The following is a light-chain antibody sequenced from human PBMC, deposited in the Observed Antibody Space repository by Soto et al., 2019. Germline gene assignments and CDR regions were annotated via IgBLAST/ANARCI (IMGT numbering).Light chain of an antibody. Sequence: SPGTLSLSPGERATLSCRASQSVSSSYLAWYQQKPGQAPRLLIYGASSRATGIPDRFSGSGSGTDFTLTISRLEPEDFAMYYWQQYGSSPPITFGQGTRLEIK. J-gene: IGKJ5*01. CDR1: QSVSSSY. V-gene: IGKV3-20*01. CDR2: GAS. CDR3: QQYGSSPPIT.